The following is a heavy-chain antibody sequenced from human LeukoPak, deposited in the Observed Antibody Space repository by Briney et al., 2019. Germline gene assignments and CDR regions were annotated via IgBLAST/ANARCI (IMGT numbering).Heavy chain of an antibody. CDR1: GFTFRNHW. V-gene: IGHV3-7*01. J-gene: IGHJ4*02. CDR3: ARLMGTVTTYDY. CDR2: ITPDGSGD. D-gene: IGHD1-7*01. Sequence: GGSLRLSCAASGFTFRNHWMSWVRQAPGGGLEWVASITPDGSGDYYLDSVKGRFTISRDNAENSLFLQMSSLGAEDTAVYYCARLMGTVTTYDYWGQGTLVTVSS.